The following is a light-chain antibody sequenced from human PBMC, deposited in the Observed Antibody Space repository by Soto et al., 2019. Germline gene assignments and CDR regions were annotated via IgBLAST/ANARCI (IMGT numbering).Light chain of an antibody. V-gene: IGKV3-20*01. CDR2: GAS. CDR1: QSVGSIY. J-gene: IGKJ1*01. Sequence: EVVLTQSPGTLSLSPGERATLSCRASQSVGSIYLAWYQQKPGQAPRLLIYGASSRATGIPDRFTGSGSETDFTLTISRLEPVDFAVYYCQQHGDSPWTFGQGTTVEIK. CDR3: QQHGDSPWT.